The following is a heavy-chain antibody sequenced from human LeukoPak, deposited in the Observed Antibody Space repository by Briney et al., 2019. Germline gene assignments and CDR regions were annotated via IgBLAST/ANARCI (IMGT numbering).Heavy chain of an antibody. J-gene: IGHJ4*02. CDR2: ISSNGGST. Sequence: PGGSLRLSCAASGFTFSSYAMHWVRQAPGKGLEYVSAISSNGGSTYYANSVKGRFTISRDNSKNTLYLQMGSLRAEDMAVYYCASLSHSPPLWGQGTLVTVSS. CDR3: ASLSHSPPL. CDR1: GFTFSSYA. D-gene: IGHD2-21*01. V-gene: IGHV3-64*01.